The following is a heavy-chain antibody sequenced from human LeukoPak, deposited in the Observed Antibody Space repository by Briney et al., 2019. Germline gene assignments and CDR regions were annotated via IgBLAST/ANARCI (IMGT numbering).Heavy chain of an antibody. Sequence: PGGSLRLSXAASGFTFSSYSMNWVCQAPGKGLEWVSSISSSSYIYYADSVKGRFTISRDNAKNSLYLQVNSLRAEDTAVYYCAKGNGYSYGRYYFDYWGQGTLVTVSS. CDR2: ISSSSYI. CDR1: GFTFSSYS. CDR3: AKGNGYSYGRYYFDY. V-gene: IGHV3-21*04. D-gene: IGHD5-18*01. J-gene: IGHJ4*02.